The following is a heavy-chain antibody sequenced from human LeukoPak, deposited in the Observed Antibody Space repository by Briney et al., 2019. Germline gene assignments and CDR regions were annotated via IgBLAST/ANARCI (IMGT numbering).Heavy chain of an antibody. J-gene: IGHJ5*02. CDR2: INHSGST. CDR3: ARGYCSSTSCQGRGFDP. Sequence: SETLSLTCAVYGGSFSGYYWSWIRQPPGKGLEWIGEINHSGSTNYNPSLKSRVTISVDTSKNQFSLKLSSVTAADTAVYYCARGYCSSTSCQGRGFDPWGQGTLVTVS. CDR1: GGSFSGYY. V-gene: IGHV4-34*01. D-gene: IGHD2-2*01.